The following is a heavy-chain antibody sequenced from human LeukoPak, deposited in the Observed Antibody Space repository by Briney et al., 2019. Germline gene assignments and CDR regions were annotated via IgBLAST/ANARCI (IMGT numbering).Heavy chain of an antibody. CDR2: IIPILGIA. V-gene: IGHV1-69*04. Sequence: ASVKVSCKASGGTFSSYAISWVRQAPGQGLEWMGRIIPILGIANYAQKFQGRVTITADKSTSTAYMELSSLRSEDTAVYYCAKDSKKSSELLDYWGQGTLVTVSS. J-gene: IGHJ4*02. CDR1: GGTFSSYA. D-gene: IGHD1-26*01. CDR3: AKDSKKSSELLDY.